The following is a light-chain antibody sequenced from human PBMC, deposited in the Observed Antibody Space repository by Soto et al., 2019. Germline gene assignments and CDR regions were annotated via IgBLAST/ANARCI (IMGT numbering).Light chain of an antibody. Sequence: QSALTQPPSASGSPGQSVTISCTGTSSDVGAYKYVSWYQQHPGKAPKFIIYEVNKRPSGVPDRFSGSKSGNTASLTVSGLQAEDEADYYCNSYAGSNNWVFGGGTKLDRP. CDR3: NSYAGSNNWV. CDR1: SSDVGAYKY. J-gene: IGLJ3*02. V-gene: IGLV2-8*01. CDR2: EVN.